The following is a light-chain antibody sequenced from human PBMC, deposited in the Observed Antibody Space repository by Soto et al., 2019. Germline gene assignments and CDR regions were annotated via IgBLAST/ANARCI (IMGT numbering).Light chain of an antibody. Sequence: EIVLAQSPGTLSLSPGESATLSCRASQSVSSSFLAWYQQKAGQAPRLLIYGASRRATGIPDRFSGSGSGTDFTLTISRLETEDFAVYYCQQYVSSPWEFGQGTKLDIK. CDR1: QSVSSSF. CDR2: GAS. CDR3: QQYVSSPWE. V-gene: IGKV3-20*01. J-gene: IGKJ1*01.